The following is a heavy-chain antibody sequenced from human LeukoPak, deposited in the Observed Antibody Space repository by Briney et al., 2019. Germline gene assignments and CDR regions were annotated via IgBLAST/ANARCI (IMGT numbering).Heavy chain of an antibody. Sequence: GGSLRLSCAASGFTFSSYAMSWVRQAPGKGLEWVSAISGSGGSTYYADSVKGRFTISRDNSKNTLYLQMKSLRAEDTAVYHCAKGSSSGWYLFGYWGQGTLVTVSS. CDR1: GFTFSSYA. J-gene: IGHJ4*02. CDR2: ISGSGGST. CDR3: AKGSSSGWYLFGY. V-gene: IGHV3-23*01. D-gene: IGHD6-19*01.